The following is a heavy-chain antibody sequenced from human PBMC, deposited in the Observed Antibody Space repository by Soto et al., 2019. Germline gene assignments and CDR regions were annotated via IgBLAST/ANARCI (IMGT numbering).Heavy chain of an antibody. CDR1: GFTVSSNY. V-gene: IGHV3-53*01. CDR2: IYSGGST. Sequence: GGSLRLSCAASGFTVSSNYMSWVRQAPGKGLEWVSVIYSGGSTYYADSVKGRFTISRDNSKNTLYLQMNSLRAEDTAVYYCARDGRYYDFWSGYYSDCYYYGMDVWGQGTTVTVSS. CDR3: ARDGRYYDFWSGYYSDCYYYGMDV. D-gene: IGHD3-3*01. J-gene: IGHJ6*02.